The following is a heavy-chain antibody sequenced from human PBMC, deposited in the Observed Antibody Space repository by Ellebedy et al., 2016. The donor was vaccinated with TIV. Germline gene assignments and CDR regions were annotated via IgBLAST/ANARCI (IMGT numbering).Heavy chain of an antibody. CDR1: GFTFSSSW. J-gene: IGHJ4*02. CDR3: ARVTTLATGTGYYFDY. Sequence: PGGSLRLSCAASGFTFSSSWVHWVRQVPGKGLVWVARINGDGSNIGYADSVNGRFTISRDNAKNSLYLQMNSLRAEDTAVYYCARVTTLATGTGYYFDYWGQGTLVTVSS. CDR2: INGDGSNI. D-gene: IGHD4-17*01. V-gene: IGHV3-74*01.